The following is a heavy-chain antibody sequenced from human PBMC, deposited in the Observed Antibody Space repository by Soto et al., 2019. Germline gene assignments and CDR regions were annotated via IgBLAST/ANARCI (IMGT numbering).Heavy chain of an antibody. CDR2: IYYSGST. Sequence: SETLSLTCTVSGGSISSSSYYWGWIRQPPGKGLEWIGSIYYSGSTYYNPSLKSRVTISVDTSKNQFSLKLSSVTAADTAVYYCARHNQRAVAGYFDYWGQGTLVTVSS. CDR3: ARHNQRAVAGYFDY. CDR1: GGSISSSSYY. V-gene: IGHV4-39*01. D-gene: IGHD6-19*01. J-gene: IGHJ4*02.